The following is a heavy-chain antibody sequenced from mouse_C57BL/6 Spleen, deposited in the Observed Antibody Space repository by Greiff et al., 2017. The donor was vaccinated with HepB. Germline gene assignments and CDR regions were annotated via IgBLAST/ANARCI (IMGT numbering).Heavy chain of an antibody. CDR1: GYTFTSYW. D-gene: IGHD2-5*01. V-gene: IGHV1-61*01. CDR2: IYPSDSET. J-gene: IGHJ2*01. Sequence: QVQLQQPGAELVRPGSSVKLSCKASGYTFTSYWMDWVKQRPGQGLEWIGNIYPSDSETHYNQKFKDTATLTVDKSSSTAYMQLSSLTSEDSAVYYCARASYYSNYGDYWGQGTTLTVSS. CDR3: ARASYYSNYGDY.